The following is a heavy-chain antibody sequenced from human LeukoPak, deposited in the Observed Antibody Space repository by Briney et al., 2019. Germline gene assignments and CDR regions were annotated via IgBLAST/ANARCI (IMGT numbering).Heavy chain of an antibody. CDR1: GFSISAYW. J-gene: IGHJ6*02. CDR3: ARDLVVVGSSFSYGMDV. Sequence: GGSLRLSCAASGFSISAYWMSWVRQAPGEGLEWVAHINQDGSDKYSVDSVRGRFTISRDNAKNSLYLEMNSLRADNTAVYYCARDLVVVGSSFSYGMDVWGQGTTVTVSS. CDR2: INQDGSDK. V-gene: IGHV3-7*01. D-gene: IGHD2-15*01.